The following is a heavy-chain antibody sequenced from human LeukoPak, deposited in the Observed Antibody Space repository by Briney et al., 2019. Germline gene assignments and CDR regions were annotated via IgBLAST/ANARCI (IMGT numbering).Heavy chain of an antibody. V-gene: IGHV3-74*01. CDR2: IDRDGSRI. CDR1: GFTFSSYW. D-gene: IGHD4-23*01. CDR3: VRGNDYGGPHY. J-gene: IGHJ4*02. Sequence: GGSLRLSCAVSGFTFSSYWMHWVRQAPGKGLVWVSRIDRDGSRINYADSVKGRFTISRDNGKNTLFLQMNNLRAEDAAVYYCVRGNDYGGPHYWGQGTLVTASS.